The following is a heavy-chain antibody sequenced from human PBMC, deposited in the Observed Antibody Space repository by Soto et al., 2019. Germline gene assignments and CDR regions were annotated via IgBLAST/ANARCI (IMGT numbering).Heavy chain of an antibody. D-gene: IGHD6-19*01. CDR1: GFTFSYYA. CDR2: ISGSGGST. Sequence: PGGSLRLSCAASGFTFSYYAMSWVRQAPGKGLEWVSTISGSGGSTYYADSVKGRFTISRDNSKDTLSLQMNSLRAEDTAVYYCAKTPRQWLVYVDYWGQGTLVTVSS. CDR3: AKTPRQWLVYVDY. J-gene: IGHJ4*02. V-gene: IGHV3-23*01.